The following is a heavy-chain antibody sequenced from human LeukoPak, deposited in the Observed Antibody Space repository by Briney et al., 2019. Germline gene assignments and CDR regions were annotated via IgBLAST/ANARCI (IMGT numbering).Heavy chain of an antibody. V-gene: IGHV1-69*05. J-gene: IGHJ3*02. D-gene: IGHD6-13*01. CDR2: IIPIFGTA. CDR1: GGTFSCYA. CDR3: ARGVSSSWYGGAFGI. Sequence: GSSVTVSCKSSGGTFSCYAISWVRQPPGPGLEWMGVIIPIFGTANYAQKFQGRVTITTDESTSTAYMELSSLRSEDTAVYYCARGVSSSWYGGAFGIWGQGTMVTVSS.